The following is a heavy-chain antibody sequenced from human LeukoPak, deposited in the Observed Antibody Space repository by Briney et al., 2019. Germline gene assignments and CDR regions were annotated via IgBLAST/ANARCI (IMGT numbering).Heavy chain of an antibody. CDR3: ARDNSVGDYAWWFDP. CDR1: GYTFTGYY. Sequence: ASVKVSCKASGYTFTGYYMHWVRQAPGQGLEWMGYMNPNSGNGGYAQKFQGRVTMTRDMSTSTDYMELSSLRSEDTAVYYCARDNSVGDYAWWFDPWGQGTLVTVSS. D-gene: IGHD1-26*01. CDR2: MNPNSGNG. V-gene: IGHV1-8*02. J-gene: IGHJ5*02.